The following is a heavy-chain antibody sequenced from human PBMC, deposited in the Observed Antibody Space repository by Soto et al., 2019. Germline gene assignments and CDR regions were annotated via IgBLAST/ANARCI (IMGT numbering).Heavy chain of an antibody. J-gene: IGHJ5*02. V-gene: IGHV1-69*02. CDR3: ARSGTGTTSLDP. Sequence: QVQLVQSGAEVKKPGSSVKVSCKAAGGTFSSYTISWVRQAPGQGLEWMGRIIPILGIANYAQKFQGRVTITADKSTSTAYMELSSLRSEDTAVYYCARSGTGTTSLDPWGQGTLVTVSS. D-gene: IGHD1-7*01. CDR2: IIPILGIA. CDR1: GGTFSSYT.